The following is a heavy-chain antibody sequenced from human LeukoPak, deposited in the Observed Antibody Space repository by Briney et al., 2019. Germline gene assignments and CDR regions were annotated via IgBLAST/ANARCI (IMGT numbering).Heavy chain of an antibody. CDR2: IYSGGST. D-gene: IGHD6-13*01. Sequence: GGSLRLSCAASGFTVSSNYMSWVRQAPGKGLEWVSVIYSGGSTYYADSVKGRFTISRDNSKDTLYLQMNSLRAEDTAEYYCARDHIAAAGTGDDWGQGTLVTVSS. CDR3: ARDHIAAAGTGDD. CDR1: GFTVSSNY. V-gene: IGHV3-66*01. J-gene: IGHJ4*02.